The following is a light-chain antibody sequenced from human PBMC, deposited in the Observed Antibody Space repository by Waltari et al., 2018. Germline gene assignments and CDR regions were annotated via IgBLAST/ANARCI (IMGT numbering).Light chain of an antibody. CDR3: QSYDRDLNAVL. Sequence: QSVLTQPPSVSGAPGQSVTISCTGSSSNIGAGYDVHWYQQIPGSAPKVLIYRGGHRPSGVPGRFSGSKSGTSAYLSVTGLHVEDEAEYFCQSYDRDLNAVLFGGGTKLTVL. CDR2: RGG. V-gene: IGLV1-40*01. J-gene: IGLJ2*01. CDR1: SSNIGAGYD.